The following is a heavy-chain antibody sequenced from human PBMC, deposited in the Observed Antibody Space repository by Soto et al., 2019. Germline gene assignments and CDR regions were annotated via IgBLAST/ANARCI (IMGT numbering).Heavy chain of an antibody. CDR1: GGSISSGDYY. V-gene: IGHV4-30-4*01. CDR2: IYYSGST. J-gene: IGHJ4*02. D-gene: IGHD2-21*02. CDR3: ARGAPYGGNSE. Sequence: PSETLSLTCTVSGGSISSGDYYRSWIRQPPGKGLEWIGYIYYSGSTYYNPSLKSRVTISVDTSKNQFSLKLSSVTAADTAVYYCARGAPYGGNSEWGQGTLVTVSS.